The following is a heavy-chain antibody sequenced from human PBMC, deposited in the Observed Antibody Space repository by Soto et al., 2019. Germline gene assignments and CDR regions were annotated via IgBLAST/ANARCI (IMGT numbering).Heavy chain of an antibody. D-gene: IGHD3-16*01. CDR3: ARVEAGAYFQVYYGMDV. V-gene: IGHV1-69*12. Sequence: QVQLVQSGAEVKKPGSSVKVSCKASGGTFSNYAINWVRQAPGQGLESMGGIIPILGSANYAQKFQGRVTVTADESTSTVYMELSSRRSDDTAVYYCARVEAGAYFQVYYGMDVWGQGTTVTVSS. CDR2: IIPILGSA. CDR1: GGTFSNYA. J-gene: IGHJ6*02.